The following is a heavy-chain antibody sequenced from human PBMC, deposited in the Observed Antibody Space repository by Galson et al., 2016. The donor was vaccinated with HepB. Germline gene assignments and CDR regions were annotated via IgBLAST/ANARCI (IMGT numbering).Heavy chain of an antibody. Sequence: QSGAEVKKPGESLKISCRGSGYSFSSYWIGWVRQMPGKGLEWLGNIYPGDSDTRYRPSFQGQVSISADKSITTAYLQWSSLKASDTAFYYCARRGSGWSLFDSWGQGTQVTVSS. V-gene: IGHV5-51*01. CDR2: IYPGDSDT. D-gene: IGHD6-19*01. CDR3: ARRGSGWSLFDS. CDR1: GYSFSSYW. J-gene: IGHJ4*02.